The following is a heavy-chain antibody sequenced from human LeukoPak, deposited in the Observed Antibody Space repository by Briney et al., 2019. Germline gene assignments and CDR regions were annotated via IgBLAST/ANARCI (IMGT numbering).Heavy chain of an antibody. CDR3: TRYDSSGYYYGDHAFDI. CDR2: IRSKANSYAT. CDR1: GFTFSGSA. V-gene: IGHV3-73*01. J-gene: IGHJ3*02. Sequence: GGSLRLSCAASGFTFSGSAMHWVRQASGKGLEWVGRIRSKANSYATADAASLKGRFTISRDDSKNTAYLQMNSLKTEDTAVYYCTRYDSSGYYYGDHAFDIWGQGTMVTVSS. D-gene: IGHD3-22*01.